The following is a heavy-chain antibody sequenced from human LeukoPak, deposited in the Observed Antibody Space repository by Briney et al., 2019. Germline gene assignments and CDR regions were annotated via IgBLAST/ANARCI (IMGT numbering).Heavy chain of an antibody. D-gene: IGHD2-2*01. CDR1: GYTFTSYY. CDR3: ARDQNVVVPAAHDLDYYFDY. CDR2: INPSGGST. J-gene: IGHJ4*02. V-gene: IGHV1-46*01. Sequence: ASVKVSSKASGYTFTSYYMHWVRQAPGQGLEWMGIINPSGGSTSYAQKFQGRVTMTRDTSTSTVYMELSSLRSEDTAVYYCARDQNVVVPAAHDLDYYFDYWGQGTLVTVSS.